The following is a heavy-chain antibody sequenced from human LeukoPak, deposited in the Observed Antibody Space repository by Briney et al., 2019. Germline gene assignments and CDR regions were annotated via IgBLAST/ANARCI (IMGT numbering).Heavy chain of an antibody. CDR2: TRNKANSYTT. CDR1: GFMFSDYW. D-gene: IGHD4-17*01. Sequence: GGSLRLSCAASGFMFSDYWMSWVRQAPGKGLEWVGRTRNKANSYTTEYAASVKGRFTISRDDSKNSLYLQMNSLKAEDTAVYYCARGTYDYGDYGGFDYWGQGTLVTVSS. J-gene: IGHJ4*02. V-gene: IGHV3-72*01. CDR3: ARGTYDYGDYGGFDY.